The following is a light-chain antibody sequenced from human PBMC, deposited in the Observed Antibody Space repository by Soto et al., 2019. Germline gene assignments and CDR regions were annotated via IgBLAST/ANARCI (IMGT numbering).Light chain of an antibody. CDR3: QQYADSPTT. J-gene: IGKJ1*01. CDR2: GAS. Sequence: EIVLTQSPGTLSLSPGERATLSCRASQTVISSHLAWYQQKLGQAPRLLIYGASKRATGIPDRVSGSGSGTDFTLTISRLEPEDFAVYFCQQYADSPTTFGQGTKVEIK. CDR1: QTVISSH. V-gene: IGKV3-20*01.